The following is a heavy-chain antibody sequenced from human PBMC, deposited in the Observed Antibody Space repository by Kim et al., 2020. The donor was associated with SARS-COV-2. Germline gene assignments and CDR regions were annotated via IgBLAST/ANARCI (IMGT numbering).Heavy chain of an antibody. CDR3: ARDPYYYESATWG. D-gene: IGHD3-22*01. CDR1: GFTFIDYR. Sequence: GGSLRLSCATSGFTFIDYRMNWVRQAPGKGLEWVSSIASSGKYMEYADSVKGRFTISRDNAKNSLFLQMSSLRAEDTAVYYCARDPYYYESATWGWGQGTLVTVSS. V-gene: IGHV3-21*01. CDR2: IASSGKYM. J-gene: IGHJ4*02.